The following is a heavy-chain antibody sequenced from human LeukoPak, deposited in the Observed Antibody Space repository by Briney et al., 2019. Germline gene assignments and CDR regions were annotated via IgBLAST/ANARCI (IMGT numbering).Heavy chain of an antibody. CDR3: ARVGVQIVVVPAATTQTTYYDYMDV. D-gene: IGHD2-2*01. J-gene: IGHJ6*03. CDR1: GGSFSGYY. CDR2: INHSGST. Sequence: SETLSLTCAVYGGSFSGYYWSWIRQPPGKGLEWIGEINHSGSTNYSPSLKSRVTMSVDTSKNQFSLKLSSVTAADTAMYYCARVGVQIVVVPAATTQTTYYDYMDVWDKGTTVTVSS. V-gene: IGHV4-34*01.